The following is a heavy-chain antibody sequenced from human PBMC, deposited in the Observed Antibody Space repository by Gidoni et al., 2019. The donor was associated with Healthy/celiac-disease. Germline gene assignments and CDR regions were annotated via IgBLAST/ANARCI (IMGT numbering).Heavy chain of an antibody. CDR3: ARGRVPRDFWSGYRRSYYYGMDV. J-gene: IGHJ6*02. CDR2: ISISGSTI. Sequence: QVQLVESGGGLVKPGGSLRLSCAASGFTFSEYYMSWIRQAPGKGLEWVSYISISGSTIYYADSLKGRFTISRDNAKNSLYLQMNSLRAEDTAVYYCARGRVPRDFWSGYRRSYYYGMDVWGQGTTVTVSS. CDR1: GFTFSEYY. V-gene: IGHV3-11*01. D-gene: IGHD3-3*01.